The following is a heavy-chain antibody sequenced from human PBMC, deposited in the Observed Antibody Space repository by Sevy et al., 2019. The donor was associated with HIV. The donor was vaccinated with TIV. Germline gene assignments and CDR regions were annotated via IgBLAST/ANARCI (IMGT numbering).Heavy chain of an antibody. J-gene: IGHJ3*02. V-gene: IGHV4-39*01. CDR2: MYYSGST. Sequence: SETLSLACTVSGGSISSSSYYWGWIRQPPGKGLECIGSMYYSGSTYYNPSLKSRVTISVDTSKNQFSLKLSSVTAADTAVYYCARSPLWFGETGGAFDIWDQGTMVTVSS. CDR1: GGSISSSSYY. D-gene: IGHD3-10*01. CDR3: ARSPLWFGETGGAFDI.